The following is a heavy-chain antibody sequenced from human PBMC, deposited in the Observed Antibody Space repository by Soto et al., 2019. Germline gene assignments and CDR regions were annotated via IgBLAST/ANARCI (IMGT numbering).Heavy chain of an antibody. CDR2: ISGSGGST. CDR1: GFTFSSYA. V-gene: IGHV3-23*01. CDR3: VRTFYDSTAFDI. J-gene: IGHJ3*02. D-gene: IGHD3-3*01. Sequence: GGSLRLSCAASGFTFSSYAMSWVRQAPGKGLEWVSAISGSGGSTYYADSVKGRFTISRDNSKNTLYLQMNSLRVEDTGVYYCVRTFYDSTAFDIWGQGTMVTVSS.